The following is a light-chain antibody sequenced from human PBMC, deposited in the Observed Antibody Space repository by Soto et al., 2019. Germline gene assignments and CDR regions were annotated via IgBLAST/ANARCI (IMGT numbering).Light chain of an antibody. J-gene: IGKJ4*01. V-gene: IGKV4-1*01. CDR2: WAS. CDR3: QQYYSSPLT. Sequence: DFVMTQSPDSLVVSLGERATINCKSSQSVLYSSNNKNYLAWYQRKPGQPPRLLIYWASTRESGVPDRFSGSGSGTVFTLTISSVQAEDVAVYFCQQYYSSPLTFGGGTRVEIK. CDR1: QSVLYSSNNKNY.